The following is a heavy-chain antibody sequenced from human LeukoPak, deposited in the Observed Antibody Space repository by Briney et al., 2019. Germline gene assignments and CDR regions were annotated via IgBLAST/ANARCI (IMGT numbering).Heavy chain of an antibody. J-gene: IGHJ4*02. Sequence: ASVKVSCKASGYTFTGYYMHWVRQAPGQGLEWMGWINPNSGTTNYAQKFQGRVTVTRDTSISTAYMELSRLESDDTAVYFCARDLMTTPTWDFDYWGQGTLVTVAS. D-gene: IGHD3-16*01. V-gene: IGHV1-2*02. CDR2: INPNSGTT. CDR1: GYTFTGYY. CDR3: ARDLMTTPTWDFDY.